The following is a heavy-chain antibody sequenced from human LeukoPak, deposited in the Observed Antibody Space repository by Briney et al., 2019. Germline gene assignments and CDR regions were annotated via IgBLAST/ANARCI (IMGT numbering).Heavy chain of an antibody. D-gene: IGHD1-26*01. CDR1: GYTFTGYY. V-gene: IGHV1-2*02. CDR3: ARGAHSGTYFLIDY. Sequence: ASVKVSCKASGYTFTGYYMHWVRQAPGQGPEWKGWLNPDSGGTNYAQKFQARVTMTRDTSITTAYMELRRLTSDDTAVYYCARGAHSGTYFLIDYWGQGTLVTVSS. CDR2: LNPDSGGT. J-gene: IGHJ4*02.